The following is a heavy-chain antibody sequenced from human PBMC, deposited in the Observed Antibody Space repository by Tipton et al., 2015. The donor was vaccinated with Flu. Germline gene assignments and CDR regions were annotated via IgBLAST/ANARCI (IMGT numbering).Heavy chain of an antibody. D-gene: IGHD1-26*01. J-gene: IGHJ4*02. CDR1: GYTFSNYG. V-gene: IGHV1-18*01. Sequence: QVQLVQSGGELMQPGASVKVSCKTAGYTFSNYGISWVRQAPGQGLEWMGWISPYNGNTNNAQSFQGRLAMTTDTSATTAYMELRSLRSDDTAMYYCARYFYSGSYYYFDYWGQGTLVTVSS. CDR2: ISPYNGNT. CDR3: ARYFYSGSYYYFDY.